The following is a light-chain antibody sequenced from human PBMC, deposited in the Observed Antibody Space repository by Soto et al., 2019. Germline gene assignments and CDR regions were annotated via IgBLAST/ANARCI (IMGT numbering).Light chain of an antibody. J-gene: IGLJ1*01. V-gene: IGLV1-40*01. CDR1: SSNIGAGYD. Sequence: QSVLTQPPSVSGAPGQRVTISCTGSSSNIGAGYDVHWYKQLPGTAPKLIIYGNSNRPSGVPDRFSGYKSGTSASLAITGLQAEDEADYYCQSYDSRLQFYVFGTGTKVTVL. CDR2: GNS. CDR3: QSYDSRLQFYV.